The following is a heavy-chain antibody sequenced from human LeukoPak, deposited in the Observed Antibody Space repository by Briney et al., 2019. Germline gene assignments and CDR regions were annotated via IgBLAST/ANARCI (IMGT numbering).Heavy chain of an antibody. CDR1: GDSISSAYY. D-gene: IGHD2-21*02. V-gene: IGHV4-61*02. CDR3: ARGGAYCGGDCYSDDAFDI. Sequence: SQTLSLTCTVSGDSISSAYYWSWIRQPAGKGLEWIERIYTSGSTNYNPSLKSRVTISVDTSKNQFSLKLTSVIAADTAVYYCARGGAYCGGDCYSDDAFDIWGQGTMVTVSS. CDR2: IYTSGST. J-gene: IGHJ3*02.